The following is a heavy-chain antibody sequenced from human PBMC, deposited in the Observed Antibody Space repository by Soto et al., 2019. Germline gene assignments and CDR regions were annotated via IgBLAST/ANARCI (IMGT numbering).Heavy chain of an antibody. J-gene: IGHJ6*03. D-gene: IGHD1-1*01. CDR1: GFTFDDYA. CDR2: ISWNSGSI. CDR3: AKINRERWNYYYYYMDV. V-gene: IGHV3-9*01. Sequence: GGSLRLSCAASGFTFDDYAMHWVRQAPGKGLEWVSGISWNSGSIGYADSVKGRFTISRDNAKNSLYLQMNSLRAEDTALYYCAKINRERWNYYYYYMDVWGKGTTVTVSS.